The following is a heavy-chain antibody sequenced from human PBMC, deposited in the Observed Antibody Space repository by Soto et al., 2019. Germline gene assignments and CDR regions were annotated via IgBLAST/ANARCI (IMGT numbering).Heavy chain of an antibody. V-gene: IGHV4-61*01. D-gene: IGHD4-17*01. CDR3: ARFALCGDYEDDY. CDR2: IYYSGST. J-gene: IGHJ4*02. Sequence: QVQLQESGPGLVKPSETLSLTCTVSGGSVSSGSYYWSWIRQPPGKGLEWIGYIYYSGSTNYNPPLKSRVTIAVDTSNNQFSLKLSSVTAADTAVYYCARFALCGDYEDDYWGQGPLVTVSS. CDR1: GGSVSSGSYY.